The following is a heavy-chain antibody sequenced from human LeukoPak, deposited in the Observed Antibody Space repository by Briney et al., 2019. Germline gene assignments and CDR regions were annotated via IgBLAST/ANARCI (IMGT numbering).Heavy chain of an antibody. J-gene: IGHJ6*02. V-gene: IGHV1-2*02. CDR1: GYTFTGYY. Sequence: ASVKVSCKASGYTFTGYYMHWVRQAPGQGLEWMGWINPNSGGTNYAQKFQGRVTMTRDTSISTAYMELSRLRSDDTAVYYCARGKRTTVTTKYYYGMDVWGQGTTVTVSS. D-gene: IGHD4-17*01. CDR2: INPNSGGT. CDR3: ARGKRTTVTTKYYYGMDV.